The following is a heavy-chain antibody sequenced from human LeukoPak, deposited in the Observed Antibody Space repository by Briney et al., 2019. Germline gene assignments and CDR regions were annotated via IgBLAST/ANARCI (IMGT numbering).Heavy chain of an antibody. J-gene: IGHJ4*02. Sequence: PGGSLRLSCAASGFTFSNYVMSWVRQAPGKGLEWVSGISGSGDSTYYADSVKGRFTISRDISENTLYLQMKSLRAEDTAVYYCAKSIVCGDDCYSGLAFDYWGQGTLVTVSS. CDR3: AKSIVCGDDCYSGLAFDY. D-gene: IGHD2-21*02. V-gene: IGHV3-23*01. CDR2: ISGSGDST. CDR1: GFTFSNYV.